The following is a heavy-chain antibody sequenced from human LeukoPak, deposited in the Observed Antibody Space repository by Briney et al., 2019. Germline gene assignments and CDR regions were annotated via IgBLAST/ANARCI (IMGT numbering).Heavy chain of an antibody. V-gene: IGHV3-7*01. Sequence: PGGSLGLSCAASGFTFSRYCMSWVRQAPGKGLEWLATIKQDGNEKFYVDSVKGRFTISRDNAKNSLYLQMSSLRAEDTAIYYCARDGPDYGDFNWFAPWGQGTLVTVSS. J-gene: IGHJ5*02. CDR1: GFTFSRYC. CDR2: IKQDGNEK. CDR3: ARDGPDYGDFNWFAP. D-gene: IGHD4-17*01.